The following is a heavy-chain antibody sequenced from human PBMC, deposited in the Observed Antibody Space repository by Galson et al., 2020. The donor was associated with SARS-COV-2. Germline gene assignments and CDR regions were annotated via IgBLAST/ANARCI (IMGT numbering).Heavy chain of an antibody. J-gene: IGHJ4*02. D-gene: IGHD3-3*01. CDR1: GGSISSGGYY. CDR3: ARAITVFGVVIANFDY. CDR2: NNYRGST. V-gene: IGHV4-31*03. Sequence: ETSETLSLTCTVSGGSISSGGYYWSRIRQHPGKGLEWIGYNNYRGSTYYNPSPKSRVTISVDTSKNQFSLKLSSVTAADTAVYYCARAITVFGVVIANFDYWGQGILVTVSS.